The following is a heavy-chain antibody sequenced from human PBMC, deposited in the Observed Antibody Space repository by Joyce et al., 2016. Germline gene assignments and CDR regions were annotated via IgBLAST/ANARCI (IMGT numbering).Heavy chain of an antibody. CDR1: GYTFIGYF. Sequence: QVQLVQSGAEVKKPGASVKVSCKASGYTFIGYFLHWGRQAPGQGRECMGWINPNSGGINDAQKFQGRVTMTRDTSISTVYMEQTRLRSDDTAVYYCARELSGITVVRGVLGDAFGIWGQRAMITVSS. V-gene: IGHV1-2*02. J-gene: IGHJ3*02. CDR2: INPNSGGI. CDR3: ARELSGITVVRGVLGDAFGI. D-gene: IGHD3-10*01.